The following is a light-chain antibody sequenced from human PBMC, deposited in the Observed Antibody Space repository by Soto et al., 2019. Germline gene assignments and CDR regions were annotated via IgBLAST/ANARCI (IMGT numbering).Light chain of an antibody. CDR1: QSISSW. V-gene: IGKV1-5*03. CDR2: KAS. CDR3: QQYNSYSRT. Sequence: DIQMTQSPSTLSASVGDRVTITCRASQSISSWVAWYQQKPGKAPKLLIYKASSVESGVPSRFSGSGSGTEFTLTISSLQHDDFATYYCQQYNSYSRTFGQGTKVEIK. J-gene: IGKJ1*01.